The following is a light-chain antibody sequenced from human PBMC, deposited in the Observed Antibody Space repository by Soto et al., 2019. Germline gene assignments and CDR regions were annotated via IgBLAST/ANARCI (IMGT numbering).Light chain of an antibody. CDR3: QQYGRSPGT. J-gene: IGKJ1*01. CDR2: GAS. V-gene: IGKV3-20*01. CDR1: QSVTSSY. Sequence: EVVLTQSPDTLSLSPGGRATLSCRASQSVTSSYLAWYQQNPGQAPRLLIYGASSRATGIPDRFSGSGSGTDFTLTISRLEPEDFAVYYCQQYGRSPGTFGQGTKVEIK.